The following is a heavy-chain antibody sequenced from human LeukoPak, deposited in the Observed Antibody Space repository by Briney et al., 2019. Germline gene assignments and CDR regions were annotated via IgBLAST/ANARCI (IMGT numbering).Heavy chain of an antibody. J-gene: IGHJ4*02. V-gene: IGHV4-39*07. CDR1: GVSISSSNSY. D-gene: IGHD3-16*01. CDR2: IYYSGST. Sequence: SETLSLTCTVSGVSISSSNSYWGWIRQPPGKGLEWIGSIYYSGSTYYNPSLKSRVTISVDTSKNQFSLKLSSVTAADTAVYYCARDLGFGVVDLGYWGQGILVTVSS. CDR3: ARDLGFGVVDLGY.